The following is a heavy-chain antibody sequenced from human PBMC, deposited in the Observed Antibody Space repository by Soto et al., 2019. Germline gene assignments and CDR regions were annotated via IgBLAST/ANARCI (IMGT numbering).Heavy chain of an antibody. CDR2: ISYDGSNK. CDR3: ASWRWELLSFDY. D-gene: IGHD1-26*01. J-gene: IGHJ4*02. Sequence: GGSLRLSCAASGFTFSSYAMHWVRQAPGKGLEWVAVISYDGSNKYYADSVKGRFTISRDNSKNTLYLQMNSLRAEDTAVYYCASWRWELLSFDYWGQGTLVTVSS. CDR1: GFTFSSYA. V-gene: IGHV3-30-3*01.